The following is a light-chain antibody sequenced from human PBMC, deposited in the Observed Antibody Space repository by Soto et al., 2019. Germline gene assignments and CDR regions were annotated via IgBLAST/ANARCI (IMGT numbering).Light chain of an antibody. J-gene: IGKJ1*01. CDR1: QSISSW. V-gene: IGKV1-5*01. CDR3: QQYNVYPWT. CDR2: DAS. Sequence: DIQLTQSPSFLSASVGDRVTITCRASQSISSWLAWYQQKPGKAPNLLIYDASNLKSGVPSRFSGSGSGTEFTLTISSLQPDDFATYYCQQYNVYPWTFGQGTKVDIK.